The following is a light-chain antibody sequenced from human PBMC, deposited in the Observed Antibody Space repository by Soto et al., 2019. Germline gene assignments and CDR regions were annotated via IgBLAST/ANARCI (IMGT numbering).Light chain of an antibody. CDR3: SSYTSSSTEV. J-gene: IGLJ1*01. CDR2: DVN. CDR1: SSDVGAYNY. Sequence: SVLPQPASVSGSPGQSITISCTGTSSDVGAYNYVSWYQQHPGKAPKLMIYDVNNRPSGVSNRFSGSKSGNTASLTISGLQAEDEADYYCSSYTSSSTEVFGTGTKVTVL. V-gene: IGLV2-14*01.